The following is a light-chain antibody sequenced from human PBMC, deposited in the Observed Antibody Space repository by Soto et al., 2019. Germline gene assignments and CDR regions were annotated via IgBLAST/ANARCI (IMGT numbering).Light chain of an antibody. CDR3: QQYNNWPIT. J-gene: IGKJ5*01. CDR2: GAS. Sequence: EIVLTQSPATLSLSPGERVTLSCRASQSVRSNLAWYQQKPGQSPRLLIYGASTRATDIPVRFSGSGSGTEFTLTISSLQSEDFAVYCCQQYNNWPITFGQGTRLEIK. V-gene: IGKV3-15*01. CDR1: QSVRSN.